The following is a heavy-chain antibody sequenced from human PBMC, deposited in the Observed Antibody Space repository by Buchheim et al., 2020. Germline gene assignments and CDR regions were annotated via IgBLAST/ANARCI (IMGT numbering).Heavy chain of an antibody. V-gene: IGHV3-49*04. CDR2: IRSNAYGGTT. CDR1: GFTFGDYA. Sequence: EVQLVESGGGLVQPGRSLRLSCTASGFTFGDYAMSWVRQAPGKGLEWVGLIRSNAYGGTTEYAASVKGRFTIQRDDSNSFANLQMNSLKTEDTAVYYCTRAALYWGQGTL. CDR3: TRAALY. J-gene: IGHJ4*02.